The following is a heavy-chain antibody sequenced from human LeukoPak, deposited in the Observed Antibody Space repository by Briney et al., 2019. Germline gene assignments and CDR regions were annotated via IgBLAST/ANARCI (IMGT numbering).Heavy chain of an antibody. V-gene: IGHV4-59*01. CDR2: VYYSGTT. Sequence: PSETLSLTCSVSGGTVSGGSISSYYWSWIRQPPGEGLEWIGDVYYSGTTNYNPSLKSRVIISVDTSKNQFSLQLSSVTAADTAEYYCARYTRDYYGSEWGQGTLVTVSS. CDR3: ARYTRDYYGSE. D-gene: IGHD3-10*01. J-gene: IGHJ4*02. CDR1: GGSISSYY.